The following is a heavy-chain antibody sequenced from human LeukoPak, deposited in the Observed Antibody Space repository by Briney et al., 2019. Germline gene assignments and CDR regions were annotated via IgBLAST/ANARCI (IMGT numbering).Heavy chain of an antibody. J-gene: IGHJ3*02. Sequence: KRGESLKISCKGSGYTFINYWIVWVRQMPGKGLEWMGITYPGDSDTRYRPSFQGQVTISADKSSSTAYLQWSNLKASDTAMYYCARRSTSSWDAFDIWGQGTMVTVSP. CDR1: GYTFINYW. V-gene: IGHV5-51*01. CDR3: ARRSTSSWDAFDI. CDR2: TYPGDSDT. D-gene: IGHD6-13*01.